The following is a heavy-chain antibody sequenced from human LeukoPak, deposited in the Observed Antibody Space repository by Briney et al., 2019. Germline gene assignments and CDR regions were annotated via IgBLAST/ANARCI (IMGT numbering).Heavy chain of an antibody. CDR1: GFTFSSYA. J-gene: IGHJ4*02. V-gene: IGHV3-23*01. Sequence: GGSLGLSCAASGFTFSSYAMTWVRQAPGKGLEWVSDISGNGGSTHYADSVKGRFTISRDNSKSTLFLQVNSLRAEDTAVYYCAKDYLFRYSSSPTYDYWGQGTLVTVSS. CDR2: ISGNGGST. D-gene: IGHD6-6*01. CDR3: AKDYLFRYSSSPTYDY.